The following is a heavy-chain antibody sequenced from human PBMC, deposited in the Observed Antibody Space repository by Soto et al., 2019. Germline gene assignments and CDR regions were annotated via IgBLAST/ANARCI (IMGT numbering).Heavy chain of an antibody. CDR3: ARGANCGGDCYSDYFDY. V-gene: IGHV3-30-3*01. Sequence: QVQLVESGGGVVQPGRSLRLSCAASGFTFSSYAMHWVRQAPGKGLEWVAVISYDGSNKYYADSVKGRFTISRDNSKNTLYLQMNSLRAEDTAVYYCARGANCGGDCYSDYFDYWGRGTLVTVSS. J-gene: IGHJ4*02. CDR1: GFTFSSYA. CDR2: ISYDGSNK. D-gene: IGHD2-21*02.